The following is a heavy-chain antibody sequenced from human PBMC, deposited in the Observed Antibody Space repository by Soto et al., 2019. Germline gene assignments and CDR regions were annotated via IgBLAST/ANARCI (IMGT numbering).Heavy chain of an antibody. CDR1: GGSVSSGSYY. CDR2: IYYSGST. Sequence: SETLSLTCTVSGGSVSSGSYYWSWIRQPPGKGLEWIGYIYYSGSTNYNPSLKSRVTISVDTSKNQFSLKLSSVTAADTAVYYCARVYYDSSGYYLDYWGQGTLVTVSS. CDR3: ARVYYDSSGYYLDY. D-gene: IGHD3-22*01. V-gene: IGHV4-61*01. J-gene: IGHJ4*02.